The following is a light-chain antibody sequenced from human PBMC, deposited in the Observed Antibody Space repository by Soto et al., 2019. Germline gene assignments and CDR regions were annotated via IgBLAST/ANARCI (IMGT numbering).Light chain of an antibody. V-gene: IGKV3-20*01. CDR3: QQYGSSPYT. CDR2: IAS. J-gene: IGKJ2*01. CDR1: QSVSRSY. Sequence: EVVLTQSPGTLSLSPGERATLSCWASQSVSRSYLAWYQQKPGQAPRLLIYIASSRATGIPDRFSGSGSGTDFTLTISRLEPEDFAMYYCQQYGSSPYTFGKGTKLEIK.